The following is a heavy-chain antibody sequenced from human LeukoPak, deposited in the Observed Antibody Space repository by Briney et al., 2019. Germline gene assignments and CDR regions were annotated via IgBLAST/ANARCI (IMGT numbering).Heavy chain of an antibody. CDR3: ARDGDSGGAFDI. CDR1: GFTFSSYE. V-gene: IGHV3-48*03. CDR2: ISSSGSTI. J-gene: IGHJ3*02. D-gene: IGHD7-27*01. Sequence: GGSLRLSCAASGFTFSSYEMNWVRQAPGKGLEWVSYISSSGSTIYYADSVKGRFTISRDNAKNSLYLQMNSLRGEDTAVYYCARDGDSGGAFDIWGQGTMVTVSS.